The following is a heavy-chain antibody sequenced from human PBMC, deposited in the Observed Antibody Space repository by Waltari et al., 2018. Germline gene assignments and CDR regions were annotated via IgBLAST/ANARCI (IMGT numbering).Heavy chain of an antibody. J-gene: IGHJ6*03. V-gene: IGHV3-7*01. CDR2: RRQDGSEK. CDR3: ARDYYYYIDV. CDR1: VFTLSNYW. Sequence: EMQLVESGGGLVQPGGSLRLSCAVSVFTLSNYWMTWVRQAPGKGWGWVANRRQDGSEKSYVDSVKGRFTISRDNAKNSVYLQMNSVRAEDTALYYCARDYYYYIDVWGKGTTVTVSS.